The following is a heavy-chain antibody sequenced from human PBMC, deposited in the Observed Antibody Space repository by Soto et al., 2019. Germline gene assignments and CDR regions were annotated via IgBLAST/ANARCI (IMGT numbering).Heavy chain of an antibody. D-gene: IGHD2-2*01. Sequence: QVHLVQSGPEVKEPGASVRVSCKASGYTFNSAGLAWVRQAPGQGLEWMGWISVDNGDTKYAQKFQGRVTMTTDPSTTTAYMHLRGLRSDATAVFSWARVQSRGYCRSASCNDVFDHWGQGTLVSGSS. CDR2: ISVDNGDT. CDR1: GYTFNSAG. V-gene: IGHV1-18*01. J-gene: IGHJ4*02. CDR3: ARVQSRGYCRSASCNDVFDH.